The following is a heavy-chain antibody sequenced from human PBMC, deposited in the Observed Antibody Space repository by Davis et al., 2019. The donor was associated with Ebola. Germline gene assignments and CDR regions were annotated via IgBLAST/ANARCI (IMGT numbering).Heavy chain of an antibody. Sequence: MPSETLSLTCAVYGGSFSGYYWNWFRQPPGKGLEWIGEINHSGSTNYNPSLKSRVTISVDTSKNQFSLNLSSVTAADTAVYYCARAGRSSWYFDYWGQGTLVTVSS. J-gene: IGHJ4*02. CDR3: ARAGRSSWYFDY. V-gene: IGHV4-34*01. D-gene: IGHD6-13*01. CDR2: INHSGST. CDR1: GGSFSGYY.